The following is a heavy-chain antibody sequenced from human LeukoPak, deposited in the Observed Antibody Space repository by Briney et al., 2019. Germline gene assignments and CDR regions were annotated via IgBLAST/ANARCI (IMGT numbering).Heavy chain of an antibody. CDR1: GYTFTSYY. D-gene: IGHD4-17*01. CDR2: INTSGGST. V-gene: IGHV1-46*01. J-gene: IGHJ3*02. CDR3: ARARPQGYGDYDDAFDI. Sequence: ASVKVSCKASGYTFTSYYMHWVRQAPGQGLEWMGIINTSGGSTSYAQKFQGRVTMTRDTSTSTVYMELSSLRSEDTAVYYCARARPQGYGDYDDAFDIWGQGTMVTVSS.